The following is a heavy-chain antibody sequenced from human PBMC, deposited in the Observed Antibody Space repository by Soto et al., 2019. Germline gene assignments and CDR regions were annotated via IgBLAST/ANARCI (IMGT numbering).Heavy chain of an antibody. CDR1: GFTFSSYA. V-gene: IGHV3-21*01. Sequence: PGGSLRLSCAASGFTFSSYAMSWVRQAPGKGLEWVSSISSSSSYIYYADSVKGRFTISRDNAKNSLYLQMNSLRAEDTAVYYCARATDYYYYGMDVWGQGTTVTVS. CDR3: ARATDYYYYGMDV. CDR2: ISSSSSYI. J-gene: IGHJ6*02.